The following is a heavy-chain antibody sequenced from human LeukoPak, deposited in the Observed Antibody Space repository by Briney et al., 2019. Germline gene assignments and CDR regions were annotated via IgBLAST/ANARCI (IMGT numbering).Heavy chain of an antibody. CDR1: GYTFTSYG. D-gene: IGHD3-3*01. Sequence: ASVKVSCKASGYTFTSYGISWVRQAPGQGLEWMGWISAYNGNTNYAQKLQGRVTMTTDTSTSTAYMELRSLRSDDTAVYYCARDPAIFGVVINDYWGQEPWSPSPQ. V-gene: IGHV1-18*01. CDR2: ISAYNGNT. CDR3: ARDPAIFGVVINDY. J-gene: IGHJ4*01.